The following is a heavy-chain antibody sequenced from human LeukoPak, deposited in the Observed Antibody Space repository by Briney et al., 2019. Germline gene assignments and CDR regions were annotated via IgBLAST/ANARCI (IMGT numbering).Heavy chain of an antibody. V-gene: IGHV4-59*01. D-gene: IGHD3-10*01. Sequence: SETLSRTCTVSGGFISSYYWSWIRQPPGKGLEWIGYIYYSRTTEYNPSLKSRVTISADTSKNQFSLKLNSVTAADTAVYYCGRGAFDIWGQGTMVTVSS. CDR3: GRGAFDI. CDR1: GGFISSYY. CDR2: IYYSRTT. J-gene: IGHJ3*02.